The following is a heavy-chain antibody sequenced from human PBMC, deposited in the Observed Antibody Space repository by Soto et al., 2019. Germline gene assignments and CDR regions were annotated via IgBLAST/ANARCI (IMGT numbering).Heavy chain of an antibody. D-gene: IGHD3-10*01. V-gene: IGHV1-69*06. CDR2: IIPIFDTA. Sequence: QVQLVQSGAEVKKPGLSVKVSCKTSGGTFSNYAFIWVRQDPGQGLEWTGGIIPIFDTAKYSQRFLDRVTITADKSTSTVYMELRSLTAEDTAVYYCARASNYYGSGWISHFDLWGQGTQVTVTS. CDR1: GGTFSNYA. CDR3: ARASNYYGSGWISHFDL. J-gene: IGHJ4*02.